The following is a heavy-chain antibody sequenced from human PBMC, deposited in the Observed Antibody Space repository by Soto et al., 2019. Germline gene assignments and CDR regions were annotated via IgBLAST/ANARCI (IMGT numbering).Heavy chain of an antibody. CDR2: ISYDGNNK. D-gene: IGHD2-15*01. CDR3: SRGMGGRFYYYYFAMDV. CDR1: GFTFSGFP. Sequence: PWGSLRLSCAASGFTFSGFPMHWVRQAPGKGLEWVAVISYDGNNKYYADSVRGRSTISRDNSKNTLYLEMNGLRPDDTSVYYCSRGMGGRFYYYYFAMDVWGPGTTVTSP. V-gene: IGHV3-30-3*01. J-gene: IGHJ6*02.